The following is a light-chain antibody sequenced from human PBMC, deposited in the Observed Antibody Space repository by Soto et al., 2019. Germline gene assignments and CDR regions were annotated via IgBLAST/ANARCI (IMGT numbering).Light chain of an antibody. J-gene: IGKJ1*01. CDR1: QSVSSR. Sequence: EIVLTQSPGTLSLSPGERATLSCRASQSVSSRLAWYQQRPGQAPRLLISGASSRATGIPDRFSGSGSGTDFTLTISRLEPEDFATYYCQQSYITPVTFGQGTKVDIK. CDR2: GAS. CDR3: QQSYITPVT. V-gene: IGKV3-20*01.